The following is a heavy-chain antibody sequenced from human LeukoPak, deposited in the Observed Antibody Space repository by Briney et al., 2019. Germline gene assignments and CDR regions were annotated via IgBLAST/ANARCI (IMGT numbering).Heavy chain of an antibody. V-gene: IGHV3-33*01. CDR1: GFTFRSYG. J-gene: IGHJ4*02. CDR2: IWYDGSNK. D-gene: IGHD5-24*01. CDR3: ARDFAEARDGYNLIDY. Sequence: SGGSLRLSCAASGFTFRSYGMHWVRQAPGKGLEWVAVIWYDGSNKYYADSVKGGFTISRDNSKNTLYLQMNSLRAEDTAVYYCARDFAEARDGYNLIDYWGQGTLVTVSS.